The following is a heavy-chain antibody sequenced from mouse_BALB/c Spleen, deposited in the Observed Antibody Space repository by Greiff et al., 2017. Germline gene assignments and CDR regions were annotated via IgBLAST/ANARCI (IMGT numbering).Heavy chain of an antibody. Sequence: VQRVESGPGLVAPSQSLSIICTVSGFSLTDYGVSWIRQPPGKGLEWLGVIWGGGSTYYNSALKSRLSISKDNSKSQVFLKMNSLQTDDTAMYYCAKHPPIYDGYYWYFDVWGAGTTVTVSS. J-gene: IGHJ1*01. CDR2: IWGGGST. V-gene: IGHV2-6-5*01. CDR3: AKHPPIYDGYYWYFDV. D-gene: IGHD2-3*01. CDR1: GFSLTDYG.